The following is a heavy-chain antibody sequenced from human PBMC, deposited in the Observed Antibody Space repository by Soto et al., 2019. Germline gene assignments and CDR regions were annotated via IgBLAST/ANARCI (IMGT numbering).Heavy chain of an antibody. CDR3: ARTLGRCTNGVCSPYYYYYGMDV. D-gene: IGHD2-8*01. CDR2: IYYSGST. Sequence: LSLTCTVSGGSISSYYWSWIRQPPGKGLEWIGYIYYSGSTNYNPSLKSRVTISVDTSKNQFPLKLSSVTAADTAVYYCARTLGRCTNGVCSPYYYYYGMDVWGQGTTVTVSS. CDR1: GGSISSYY. V-gene: IGHV4-59*01. J-gene: IGHJ6*02.